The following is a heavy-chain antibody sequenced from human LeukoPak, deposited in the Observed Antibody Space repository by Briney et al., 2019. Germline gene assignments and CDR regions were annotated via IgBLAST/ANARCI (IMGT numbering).Heavy chain of an antibody. D-gene: IGHD1-7*01. V-gene: IGHV4-34*01. Sequence: SETLSLTCAVYGGSFSGYYWRWIRQPPGKGLEWIGEINHSGSTNYNPSLKSRGTISVDTSKNQFSLKLSSVTAADTAVYYCARGSPGITGTTRLYYYYYYMDVWGKGTTVTVSS. CDR1: GGSFSGYY. J-gene: IGHJ6*03. CDR2: INHSGST. CDR3: ARGSPGITGTTRLYYYYYYMDV.